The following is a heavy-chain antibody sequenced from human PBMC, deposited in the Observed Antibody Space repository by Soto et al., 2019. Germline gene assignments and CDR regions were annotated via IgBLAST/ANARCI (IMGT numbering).Heavy chain of an antibody. CDR2: IIPIFGTA. Sequence: MGGIIPIFGTANYAQKFQGRVTITADESTSTAYMELTSLRSEDTAVYYCARSASHYDFWSGYSYDAFDIWGQGTMVTVS. V-gene: IGHV1-69*01. D-gene: IGHD3-3*01. J-gene: IGHJ3*02. CDR3: ARSASHYDFWSGYSYDAFDI.